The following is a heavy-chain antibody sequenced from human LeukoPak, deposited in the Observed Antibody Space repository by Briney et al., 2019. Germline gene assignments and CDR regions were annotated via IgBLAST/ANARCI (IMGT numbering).Heavy chain of an antibody. D-gene: IGHD4/OR15-4a*01. Sequence: GGSLRLSCAASAFTFSSYWMHWVRQAPGKGLEWVSFIYSGGSTHYSDSVKGRFTISRDNSKNTLYLQMNSLRAEDTAVYYCARRAGAYSHPYDYWGQGTLVTVSS. J-gene: IGHJ4*02. CDR1: AFTFSSYW. CDR3: ARRAGAYSHPYDY. CDR2: IYSGGST. V-gene: IGHV3-53*01.